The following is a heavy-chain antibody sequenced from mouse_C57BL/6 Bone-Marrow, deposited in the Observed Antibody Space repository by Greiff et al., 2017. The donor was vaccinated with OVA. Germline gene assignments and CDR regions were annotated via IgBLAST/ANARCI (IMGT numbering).Heavy chain of an antibody. D-gene: IGHD1-1*01. CDR1: GYSFTGYY. CDR3: ARPHYYGSSPVY. CDR2: INPSTGGT. J-gene: IGHJ2*01. Sequence: EVQLVESGPELVKPGASVKISCKASGYSFTGYYMNWVKQSPEKSLEWIGEINPSTGGTTYNQKFKAKATLTVDKSSSTAYMQLKSLTSEDSAVYYCARPHYYGSSPVYWGQGTTLTVSS. V-gene: IGHV1-42*01.